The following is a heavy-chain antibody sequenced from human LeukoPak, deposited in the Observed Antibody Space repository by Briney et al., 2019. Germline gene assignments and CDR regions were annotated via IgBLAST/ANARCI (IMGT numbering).Heavy chain of an antibody. CDR3: ARAAEYSSGWYLFDY. V-gene: IGHV4-4*07. D-gene: IGHD6-19*01. CDR1: GSSISNYY. Sequence: SETLPLTCTVSGSSISNYYWTWIRQPAGKRLEWIGRIYTSGGTNYNPSLKTRVTMSVDTSKNQVSLKLSSVTAADTAMYYCARAAEYSSGWYLFDYWGQGILVTVSA. J-gene: IGHJ4*02. CDR2: IYTSGGT.